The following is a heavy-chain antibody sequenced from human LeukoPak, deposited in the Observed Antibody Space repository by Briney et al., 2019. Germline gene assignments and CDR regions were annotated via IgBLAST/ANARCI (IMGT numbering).Heavy chain of an antibody. CDR1: GYTFTSYG. V-gene: IGHV1-18*01. CDR3: ARDRREAAGTWSPDY. Sequence: ASVKVSCKASGYTFTSYGISWVRQAPGQGLEWMGWISAYNGNTNYAQKLQGRVTMTTDTSTSTAYMELRSLRSDDTAVYYCARDRREAAGTWSPDYWGQGTLVTVSS. D-gene: IGHD6-13*01. J-gene: IGHJ4*02. CDR2: ISAYNGNT.